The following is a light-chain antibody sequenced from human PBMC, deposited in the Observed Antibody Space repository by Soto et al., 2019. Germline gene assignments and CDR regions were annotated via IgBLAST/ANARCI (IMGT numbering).Light chain of an antibody. J-gene: IGLJ1*01. CDR2: EVA. V-gene: IGLV2-14*01. CDR1: NSDIGTYNY. CDR3: NSFTVTGTRYV. Sequence: QSALTQPASVSGSPGQSITISCTGTNSDIGTYNYVSWYQQHPGKAPKLILYEVANRPSEVSARFSGSKSGNTASLTISGLRAEDEADYYCNSFTVTGTRYVFGTGTKVTVL.